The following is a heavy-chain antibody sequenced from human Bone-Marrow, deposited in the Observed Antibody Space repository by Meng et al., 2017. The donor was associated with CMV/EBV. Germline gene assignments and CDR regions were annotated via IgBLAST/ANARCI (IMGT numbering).Heavy chain of an antibody. CDR2: ITATNDYI. J-gene: IGHJ4*02. V-gene: IGHV3-21*01. CDR1: GFTFSRYS. Sequence: GESLKISCLASGFTFSRYSMDWVRHVPGKGLEWVASITATNDYIHYGDSVRGRFTISRDNAKNSLSLQMDGLRVEDTGVYFCARDPLFSSHVPYFDSWGQGVQVTVSS. D-gene: IGHD6-13*01. CDR3: ARDPLFSSHVPYFDS.